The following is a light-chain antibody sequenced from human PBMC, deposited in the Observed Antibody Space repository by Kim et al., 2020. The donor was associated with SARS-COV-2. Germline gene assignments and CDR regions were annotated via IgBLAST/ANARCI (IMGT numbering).Light chain of an antibody. CDR2: SNN. V-gene: IGLV1-44*01. CDR1: SSNIRSNT. Sequence: QSVLTQPPSASGTPGQRVTISCSGSSSNIRSNTVNWYQQLPGTAPKLLIYSNNQRPSGVPDRFSGSKSGTSASLAISGLQSEDEADYYCAVWDDSLNGYVFGTGTKAPS. CDR3: AVWDDSLNGYV. J-gene: IGLJ1*01.